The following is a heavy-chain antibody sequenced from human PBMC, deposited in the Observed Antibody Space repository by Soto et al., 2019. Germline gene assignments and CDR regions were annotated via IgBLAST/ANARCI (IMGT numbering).Heavy chain of an antibody. CDR2: IKQDGSEK. Sequence: GGSLRLSCAASGFTFSSYWMSWVRQAPGKGLEWVANIKQDGSEKYYVDSVKGRFTISRDNAKNSLYLQMNSLRAEDTAVYYCARAFHSSXWLGDYSDDYYYYGMDVWGQGTTVTVSS. D-gene: IGHD6-19*01. CDR1: GFTFSSYW. V-gene: IGHV3-7*01. CDR3: ARAFHSSXWLGDYSDDYYYYGMDV. J-gene: IGHJ6*02.